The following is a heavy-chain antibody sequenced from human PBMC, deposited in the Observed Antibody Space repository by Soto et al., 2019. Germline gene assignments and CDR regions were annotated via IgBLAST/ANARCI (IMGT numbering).Heavy chain of an antibody. CDR3: ARAEYSGSWTAEFDY. Sequence: EVQLVESGGGLIQPGGSLRLSCAASGFTVSSNYMSWVRQAPGKGPEWVSVTYRDGSTWYADSVKGRFTTSRDKSKNTLFLQMNSLRVEDTAMYYCARAEYSGSWTAEFDYWGQGTLVTVSS. CDR1: GFTVSSNY. J-gene: IGHJ4*02. CDR2: TYRDGST. D-gene: IGHD6-13*01. V-gene: IGHV3-53*01.